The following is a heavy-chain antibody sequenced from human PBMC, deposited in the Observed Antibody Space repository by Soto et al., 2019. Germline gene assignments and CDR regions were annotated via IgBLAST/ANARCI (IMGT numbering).Heavy chain of an antibody. CDR1: GTSMSGHF. Sequence: QVQLQESGPGLVKASETLSLTCTVSGTSMSGHFWSWMRQPPGKGLEWIGYGYYSRRTLYNPSLNRRVTISLATSKNHCSLRLNSVTSADTAVYYCARGVYLSLVRTGWFDPWGQGTLVTVSS. CDR2: GYYSRRT. CDR3: ARGVYLSLVRTGWFDP. V-gene: IGHV4-59*11. D-gene: IGHD3-10*01. J-gene: IGHJ5*02.